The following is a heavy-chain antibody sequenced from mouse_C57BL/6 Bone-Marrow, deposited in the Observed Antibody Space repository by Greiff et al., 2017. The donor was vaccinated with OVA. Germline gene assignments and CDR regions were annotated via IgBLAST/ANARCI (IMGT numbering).Heavy chain of an antibody. J-gene: IGHJ3*01. CDR2: IYPGSGNT. CDR3: ASYDFAY. Sequence: QVQLKESGAELVRPGASVKLSCKASGYTFTDYYINWVKQRPGQGLEWIARIYPGSGNTYYNEKFKGKATLTAEKSSSTAYMQLSSLTSEDSAVYFCASYDFAYWGQGTLVTVSA. V-gene: IGHV1-76*01. CDR1: GYTFTDYY. D-gene: IGHD2-3*01.